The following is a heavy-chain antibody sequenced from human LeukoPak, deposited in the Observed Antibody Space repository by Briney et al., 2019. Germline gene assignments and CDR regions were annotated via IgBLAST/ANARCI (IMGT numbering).Heavy chain of an antibody. J-gene: IGHJ4*02. CDR3: ARAYYYDSSGYYPFDY. D-gene: IGHD3-22*01. Sequence: GGSLRLSCAASGFTFSSYAMHWVRQAPGKGLEYVSAISSNGGSTYYANSVKGRFTISRDNSKNTLYLQIGSLRAEDMAVYYCARAYYYDSSGYYPFDYWGQGTLVTVSS. V-gene: IGHV3-64*01. CDR2: ISSNGGST. CDR1: GFTFSSYA.